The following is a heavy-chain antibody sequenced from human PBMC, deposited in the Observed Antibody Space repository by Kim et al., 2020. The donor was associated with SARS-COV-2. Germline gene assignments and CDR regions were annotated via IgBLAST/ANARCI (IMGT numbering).Heavy chain of an antibody. V-gene: IGHV3-53*01. CDR1: GFTVRSNY. D-gene: IGHD3-10*01. CDR2: IFVGGTT. Sequence: GGSLRLSCAASGFTVRSNYMTWVRQAPGKGLEWVSVIFVGGTTYYADSVKGRFTITRDHSANTVYLQMTSLRAEDTAVYYCARDRYYGSESDWGQGTLVLVSS. J-gene: IGHJ4*02. CDR3: ARDRYYGSESD.